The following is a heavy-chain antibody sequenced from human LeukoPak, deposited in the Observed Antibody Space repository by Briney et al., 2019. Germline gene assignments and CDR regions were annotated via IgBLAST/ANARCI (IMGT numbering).Heavy chain of an antibody. J-gene: IGHJ4*02. V-gene: IGHV4-38-2*02. D-gene: IGHD3-22*01. CDR3: ARELPERITMIVVVITNGYFDY. CDR1: GYSISSGYY. CDR2: IYHSGST. Sequence: SETLSLTCTVSGYSISSGYYWGWIRQPPGKGLEWIGSIYHSGSTYYNPSLKSRVTISVDTSKNQFSLKLSSVTAADTAVYYCARELPERITMIVVVITNGYFDYWGQGTLVTVSS.